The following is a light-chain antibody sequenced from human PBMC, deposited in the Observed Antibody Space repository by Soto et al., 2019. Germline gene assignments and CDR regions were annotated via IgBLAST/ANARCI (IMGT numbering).Light chain of an antibody. CDR1: QSISSW. CDR2: DAS. J-gene: IGKJ1*01. Sequence: DIQMTQSPSTLSASVGDRVTITCRASQSISSWLAWYQQKPGKAPKLLIYDASSLESGVPSRFSGSGSGTEFTPTISSLQPDDFATYYCQQYNSYRTFGQGTKVEIK. CDR3: QQYNSYRT. V-gene: IGKV1-5*01.